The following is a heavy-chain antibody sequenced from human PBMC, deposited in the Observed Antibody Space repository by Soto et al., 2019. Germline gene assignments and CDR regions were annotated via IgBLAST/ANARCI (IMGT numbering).Heavy chain of an antibody. CDR1: GFTFSNYG. V-gene: IGHV3-30*18. Sequence: QVQLVESGGGVVQPGRSLRLSCAASGFTFSNYGMHWVRQAPGKGLEWVAAMSNDGNYKSYTDSVKGRFTISRDISQNTLFLQMSSMRTDDTAVYCCAKDRHGSWCVDFWGQGTLVTVSS. J-gene: IGHJ4*02. D-gene: IGHD6-13*01. CDR2: MSNDGNYK. CDR3: AKDRHGSWCVDF.